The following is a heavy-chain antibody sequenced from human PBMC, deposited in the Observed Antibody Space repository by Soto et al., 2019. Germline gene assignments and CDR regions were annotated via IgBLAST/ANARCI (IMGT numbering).Heavy chain of an antibody. Sequence: LGESLKISCKGSGYSFTSYWIGWVRQMPGKGLEWMGIIYPGDSDTRYSPSFQGQVTISADKSISTAYLQWSSLKASDTAMYYCARSTAARHYYYYYGMDVWGQGTTVTVSS. CDR3: ARSTAARHYYYYYGMDV. V-gene: IGHV5-51*01. CDR2: IYPGDSDT. J-gene: IGHJ6*02. CDR1: GYSFTSYW. D-gene: IGHD6-6*01.